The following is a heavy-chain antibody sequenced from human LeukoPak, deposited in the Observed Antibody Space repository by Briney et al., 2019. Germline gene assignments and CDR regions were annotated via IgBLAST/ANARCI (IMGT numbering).Heavy chain of an antibody. CDR1: GFTFNSHG. V-gene: IGHV3-30*02. J-gene: IGHJ4*02. D-gene: IGHD5-12*01. CDR3: AKGGDIVATTYYFDY. CDR2: IRYDGSNK. Sequence: PGGSLRLSCAASGFTFNSHGMHWVRQAPGKGLEWVAFIRYDGSNKYYADSVKGRFTISRDNSKNTLYVQMNSLRAEDTAVYYCAKGGDIVATTYYFDYWGQGTLVTVSS.